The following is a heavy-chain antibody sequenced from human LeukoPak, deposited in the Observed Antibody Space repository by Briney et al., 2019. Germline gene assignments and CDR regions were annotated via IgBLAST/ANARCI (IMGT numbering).Heavy chain of an antibody. D-gene: IGHD3-22*01. CDR2: ISSSSSTT. CDR3: AREGDSSGYYYLLYGMDV. Sequence: GGSLRLSCAASGFTFSSYSMNWVRQAPGKGLEWISYISSSSSTTYYADSVKGRFTISRDNAKNSLYLQMNSLRAEDTAVYYCAREGDSSGYYYLLYGMDVWGQGTTVTVSS. CDR1: GFTFSSYS. V-gene: IGHV3-48*01. J-gene: IGHJ6*02.